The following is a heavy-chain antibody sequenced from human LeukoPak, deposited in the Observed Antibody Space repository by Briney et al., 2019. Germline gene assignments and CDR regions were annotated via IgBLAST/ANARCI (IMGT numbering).Heavy chain of an antibody. V-gene: IGHV4-34*01. CDR3: ARVHTVHYYDSSGYYYVD. D-gene: IGHD3-22*01. Sequence: LRLSCAASGFTFSSYAMSWIRQPPGKGLEWIGEINHSGSTNYNPSLKSRVTISADTSKNQFSLKLSSVTAADTAVYYCARVHTVHYYDSSGYYYVDWGQGTLVTVSS. CDR1: GFTFSSYA. CDR2: INHSGST. J-gene: IGHJ4*02.